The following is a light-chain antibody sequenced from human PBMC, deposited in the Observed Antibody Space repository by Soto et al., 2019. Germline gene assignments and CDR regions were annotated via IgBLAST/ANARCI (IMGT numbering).Light chain of an antibody. CDR1: SSDVGGYNY. Sequence: QSVLTQPPSASGSPGQSVTISCIGTSSDVGGYNYVSWYQQHPGKAPKLMIYEVSKRPSGVPDRFSGSKSGNTASLTVSGLQAEDEADYYCSSYAGSNNFVVFGGGTQLTVL. CDR2: EVS. V-gene: IGLV2-8*01. CDR3: SSYAGSNNFVV. J-gene: IGLJ2*01.